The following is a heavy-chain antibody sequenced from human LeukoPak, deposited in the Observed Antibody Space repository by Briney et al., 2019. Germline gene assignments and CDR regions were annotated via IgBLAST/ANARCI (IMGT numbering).Heavy chain of an antibody. CDR3: ARERDGRFFDY. CDR1: GFTFSSYA. J-gene: IGHJ4*02. V-gene: IGHV3-7*01. D-gene: IGHD5-24*01. Sequence: GGSLRLSCAASGFTFSSYAMSWVRQAPGKGLEWVANINQDGSEKYFVDSVRGRFTISRDNAKNLLHLQMNTLRAEDTAVYYCARERDGRFFDYWGQGTLVTVSS. CDR2: INQDGSEK.